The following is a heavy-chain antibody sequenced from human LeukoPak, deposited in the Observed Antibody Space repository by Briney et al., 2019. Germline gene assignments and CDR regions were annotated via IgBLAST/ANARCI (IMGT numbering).Heavy chain of an antibody. CDR1: GFTFSSYA. Sequence: GGSLRLSCAASGFTFSSYAMSWVRQAPGKGLEWVSAISGSGGSTYYADSVKGRFTISRDNAKNSLYLQMNSLRAEDTAVYYCARDSIAYHDYWGQGTLVTVSS. D-gene: IGHD2-21*01. J-gene: IGHJ4*02. CDR2: ISGSGGST. CDR3: ARDSIAYHDY. V-gene: IGHV3-23*01.